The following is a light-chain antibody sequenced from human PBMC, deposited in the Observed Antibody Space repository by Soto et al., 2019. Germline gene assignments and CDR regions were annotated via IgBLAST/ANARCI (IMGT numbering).Light chain of an antibody. Sequence: AIRMTQSPSSFSASTGDRVTITCRASQHISSYLAWYQQKPGKAPKLLIYAASTLQSGVPSRFSGSGSGTDFTLTISCLQSEDFATYYCQQYYSYPWTFGQGTTVEI. CDR1: QHISSY. CDR3: QQYYSYPWT. V-gene: IGKV1-8*01. CDR2: AAS. J-gene: IGKJ1*01.